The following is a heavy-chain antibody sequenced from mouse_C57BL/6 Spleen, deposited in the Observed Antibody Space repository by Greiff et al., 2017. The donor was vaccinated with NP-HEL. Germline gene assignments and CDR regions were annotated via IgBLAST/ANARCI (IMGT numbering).Heavy chain of an antibody. J-gene: IGHJ2*01. Sequence: QVQLQQSGAELVKPGASVKLSCKASGYTFTSYWMQWVKQRPGQGLEWIGEIDPSDSYTNYNQKFKGKATLPVDTSSSTAYMQLSSLPSEDSAVYYCAPYDYDVVDYWGQGTTLTVSS. CDR3: APYDYDVVDY. V-gene: IGHV1-50*01. CDR1: GYTFTSYW. CDR2: IDPSDSYT. D-gene: IGHD2-4*01.